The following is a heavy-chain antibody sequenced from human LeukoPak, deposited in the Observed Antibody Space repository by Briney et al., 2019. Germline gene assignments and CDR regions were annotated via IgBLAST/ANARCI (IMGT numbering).Heavy chain of an antibody. CDR3: ARAERSSAFDI. CDR2: IIPILGIA. V-gene: IGHV1-69*04. D-gene: IGHD3-10*01. CDR1: GYTFTSYG. Sequence: ASVKVSCKASGYTFTSYGISWVRQAPGQGLEWMGRIIPILGIANYAQKFQGRVTITADKSTSTAYMELSSLRSEDTAVYYCARAERSSAFDIWGQGTMVTVSS. J-gene: IGHJ3*02.